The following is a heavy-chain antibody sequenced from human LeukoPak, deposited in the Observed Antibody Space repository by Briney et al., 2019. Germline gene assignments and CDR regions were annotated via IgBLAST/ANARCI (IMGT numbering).Heavy chain of an antibody. V-gene: IGHV3-21*01. CDR3: ARGEGDSGGNFVGDY. D-gene: IGHD4-23*01. CDR2: ISSSSNYI. Sequence: GGSLRLSCAASGFTFSSYSMNGVRQAPGKGLEWVSSISSSSNYIYYADSVKGRFTLSRDNAKNSLWLQMNSLRAEGTAVYYCARGEGDSGGNFVGDYWGQGTLVTVSS. CDR1: GFTFSSYS. J-gene: IGHJ4*02.